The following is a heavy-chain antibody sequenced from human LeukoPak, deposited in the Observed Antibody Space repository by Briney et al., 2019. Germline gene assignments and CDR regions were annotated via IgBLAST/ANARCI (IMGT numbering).Heavy chain of an antibody. J-gene: IGHJ4*02. CDR1: GFTFSSYG. Sequence: PGGSLRLSCAASGFTFSSYGMHWVRQAPGEGLEWVAVISYDGSNKYYADSVKGRFTISRDNSKNTLYLQMNSLRAEDTAVYYCAKEGTGYYDSSGPFYWGQGTLVTVSS. D-gene: IGHD3-22*01. CDR3: AKEGTGYYDSSGPFY. V-gene: IGHV3-30*18. CDR2: ISYDGSNK.